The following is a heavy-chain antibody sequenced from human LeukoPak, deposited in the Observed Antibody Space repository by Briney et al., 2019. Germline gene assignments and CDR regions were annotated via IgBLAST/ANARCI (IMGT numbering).Heavy chain of an antibody. Sequence: QTGGSLRLSCAASGFTFSSYAMHWVRKAPGKGLEWVAVTSYDGSNKYYADSVKGRFTISRDNSKNTLYLQTNSLRAENTAEYYCARAYYLKLYDYWGQGTLVTVSS. D-gene: IGHD3-10*01. V-gene: IGHV3-30-3*01. CDR2: TSYDGSNK. CDR1: GFTFSSYA. J-gene: IGHJ4*02. CDR3: ARAYYLKLYDY.